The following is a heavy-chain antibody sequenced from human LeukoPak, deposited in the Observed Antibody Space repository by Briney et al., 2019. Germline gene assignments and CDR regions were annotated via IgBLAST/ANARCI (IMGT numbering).Heavy chain of an antibody. D-gene: IGHD6-19*01. CDR2: ISSSSSYI. J-gene: IGHJ4*02. CDR3: ARYSSGWYDY. CDR1: GFTFSSYS. Sequence: GGSLRLSCAXSGFTFSSYSMNWVRQAPGKGLEWVSSISSSSSYIYYADSVKGRFTISRDNAKNSLYLQMNSLRAEDTAVYYCARYSSGWYDYWGQGTLVTVSS. V-gene: IGHV3-21*01.